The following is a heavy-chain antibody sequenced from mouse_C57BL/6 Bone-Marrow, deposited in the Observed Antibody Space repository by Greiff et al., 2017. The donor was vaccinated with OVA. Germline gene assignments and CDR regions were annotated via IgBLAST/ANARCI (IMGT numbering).Heavy chain of an antibody. Sequence: EVMLVESGGGLVKPGGSLKLSCAASGFTFSSYAMSWVRQTPEKRLEWVATISDGGSYTYYPDNVKGRFTISRDNAKNNLYLQMSHLKSEDTAMYYCAREYYYGSSYYWYFDVWGTGTTVTVSS. D-gene: IGHD1-1*01. CDR3: AREYYYGSSYYWYFDV. CDR2: ISDGGSYT. V-gene: IGHV5-4*01. CDR1: GFTFSSYA. J-gene: IGHJ1*03.